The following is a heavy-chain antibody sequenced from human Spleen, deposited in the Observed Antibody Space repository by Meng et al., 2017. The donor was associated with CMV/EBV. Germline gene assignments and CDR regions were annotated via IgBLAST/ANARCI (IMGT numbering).Heavy chain of an antibody. CDR1: GFSFSNFG. CDR2: IRYDGSNE. J-gene: IGHJ6*02. D-gene: IGHD2-15*01. Sequence: GESLKISCAASGFSFSNFGMHWVRQAPGKGLEWVAFIRYDGSNEYYADSVKGRFTISRDNAKNSLYLQMNSLRAEDTAVYYCAGTPEGCSGDSCYSDEGSYYYYGMDVWGQGTTVTVSS. V-gene: IGHV3-30*02. CDR3: AGTPEGCSGDSCYSDEGSYYYYGMDV.